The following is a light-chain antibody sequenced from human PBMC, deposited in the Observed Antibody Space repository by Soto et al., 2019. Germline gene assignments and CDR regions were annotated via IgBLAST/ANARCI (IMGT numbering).Light chain of an antibody. CDR3: QQYYSTPSWT. CDR1: QSVLYSSNNKNY. V-gene: IGKV4-1*01. Sequence: DIVMTQSPDSLAVSLGERATINCKSSQSVLYSSNNKNYLAWYQQKPGQPPKLLIYWASTRESGVPDRFSGSGSGTDFILTISSLQAEDVAVYYCQQYYSTPSWTFGQGTKVKIK. J-gene: IGKJ1*01. CDR2: WAS.